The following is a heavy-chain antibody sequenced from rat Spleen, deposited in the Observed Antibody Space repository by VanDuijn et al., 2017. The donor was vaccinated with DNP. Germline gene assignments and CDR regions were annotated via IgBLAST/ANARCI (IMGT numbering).Heavy chain of an antibody. D-gene: IGHD1-11*01. CDR2: INYSGTT. V-gene: IGHV3-1*01. CDR1: GYSITSNY. CDR3: ARGLNYGGYIYSWYFDF. J-gene: IGHJ1*01. Sequence: EVQFQESGPGLVKSSQSLSLTCSVTGYSITSNYWAWIRKFPGNKMEWMGYINYSGTTAYNPSLRSRISITRDTSKNQFFLQLNSVTTEDTGTYYCARGLNYGGYIYSWYFDFWGPGTMVTVSS.